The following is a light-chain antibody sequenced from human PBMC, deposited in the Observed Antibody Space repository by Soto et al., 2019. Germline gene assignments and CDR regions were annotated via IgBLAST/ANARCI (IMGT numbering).Light chain of an antibody. CDR1: QGISNY. CDR2: AAS. Sequence: DIQMTQSPSSLSASVGDRVTITCRASQGISNYLAWYQQKPGKVPKLLIYAASTLQSGVPSRFSGSGSGTEFTLTISSVQPDDFATYYCQQLNSYPSITFGQGTRLEI. J-gene: IGKJ5*01. V-gene: IGKV1-27*01. CDR3: QQLNSYPSIT.